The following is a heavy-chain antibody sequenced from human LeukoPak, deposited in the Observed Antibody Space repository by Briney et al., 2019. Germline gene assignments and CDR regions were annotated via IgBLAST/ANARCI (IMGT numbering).Heavy chain of an antibody. CDR3: ARGRPGAAALGY. CDR2: MNPNSGNT. Sequence: GASVKVSCKASGYTFTSYDIKWVRQATGQGLEWMGWMNPNSGNTGYAQKFQGRVSMTRNTSISTAYMEVSSLRSEDTAVYYCARGRPGAAALGYWGQGTLVTVSS. D-gene: IGHD6-13*01. J-gene: IGHJ4*02. V-gene: IGHV1-8*01. CDR1: GYTFTSYD.